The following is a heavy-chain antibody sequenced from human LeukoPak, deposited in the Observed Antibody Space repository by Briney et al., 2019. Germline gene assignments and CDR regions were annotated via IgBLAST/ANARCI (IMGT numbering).Heavy chain of an antibody. J-gene: IGHJ4*02. CDR1: GFTFSSYG. CDR2: ISGSGGST. V-gene: IGHV3-23*01. D-gene: IGHD2-15*01. Sequence: GGSLRLSCAASGFTFSSYGMSWVRQAPGKGLEWVSAISGSGGSTYYADSVKGRFTISGDNSKNTLYLQMNSLRAEDTAVYYCAKRGTRQLLQKYYFDCWGQGTLVTVSS. CDR3: AKRGTRQLLQKYYFDC.